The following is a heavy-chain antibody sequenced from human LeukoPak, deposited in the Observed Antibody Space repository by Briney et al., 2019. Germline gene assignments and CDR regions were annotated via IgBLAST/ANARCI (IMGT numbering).Heavy chain of an antibody. CDR3: ARHASLSIAAYFKY. V-gene: IGHV4-39*01. CDR2: IYYSGST. D-gene: IGHD6-6*01. J-gene: IGHJ4*02. CDR1: GGSISSSSYY. Sequence: SGTLSLTCTVSGGSISSSSYYWGWIRQPPGKGLEWIGTIYYSGSTYHNPSLKSRVTISVDTSKNQFSLKLSSLTAADTAVYYCARHASLSIAAYFKYWGQGTLVTVSS.